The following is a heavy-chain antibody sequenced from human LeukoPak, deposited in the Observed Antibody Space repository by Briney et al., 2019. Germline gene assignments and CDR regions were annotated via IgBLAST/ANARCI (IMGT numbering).Heavy chain of an antibody. Sequence: SETLSLTCTVSGGSISGYYWSWLRQPAGKGLEWIGRIYTSGSNNYNPSLKSRVTMSVDTSKNQFSLKLSSVTAADTAMYYCAREVADYGGYYYYHYMDVWGKGTTVTVSS. CDR1: GGSISGYY. V-gene: IGHV4-4*07. J-gene: IGHJ6*03. D-gene: IGHD4-23*01. CDR3: AREVADYGGYYYYHYMDV. CDR2: IYTSGSN.